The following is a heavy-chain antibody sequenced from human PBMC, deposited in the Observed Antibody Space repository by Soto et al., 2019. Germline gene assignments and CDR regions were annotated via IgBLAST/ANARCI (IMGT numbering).Heavy chain of an antibody. J-gene: IGHJ4*02. D-gene: IGHD1-26*01. Sequence: PGGSLRLSCAASGLTFSSYAMSWVRQAPGKGLEWVSAISGSGGSTYYADSVKGRFTISRDNSKNTLYLQMNSLRAEDTAVYYCANEKSGSYDGGFDYWGQGTLVTVSS. CDR2: ISGSGGST. CDR3: ANEKSGSYDGGFDY. CDR1: GLTFSSYA. V-gene: IGHV3-23*01.